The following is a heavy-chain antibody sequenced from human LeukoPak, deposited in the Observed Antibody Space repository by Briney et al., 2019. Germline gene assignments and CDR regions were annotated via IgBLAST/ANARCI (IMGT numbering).Heavy chain of an antibody. CDR3: TRVGYIDEGIDY. D-gene: IGHD5-24*01. CDR1: NFTFDAFG. Sequence: PGGSLRLSCAASNFTFDAFGIHWVRQAPGKGLEWVASVSYDGLKKYYADSVKGRVTISRDNSRDSLYLQMNSLKPEDTAVYYCTRVGYIDEGIDYWGQGTLVTVSS. V-gene: IGHV3-30*03. J-gene: IGHJ4*02. CDR2: VSYDGLKK.